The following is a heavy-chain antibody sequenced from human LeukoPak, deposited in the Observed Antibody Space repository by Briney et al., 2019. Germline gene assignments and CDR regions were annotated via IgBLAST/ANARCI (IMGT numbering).Heavy chain of an antibody. CDR1: GGSVSRDY. Sequence: SETLSLTCSVSGGSVSRDYWSWIRQPPGKRLEWLGYIYNIGGTNYNPSLKSRVSISVDTSKNQFSLILSSVTAADAAVYYCAREAVAGTIDYWGQGALVTVSS. CDR3: AREAVAGTIDY. V-gene: IGHV4-59*02. CDR2: IYNIGGT. D-gene: IGHD6-19*01. J-gene: IGHJ4*02.